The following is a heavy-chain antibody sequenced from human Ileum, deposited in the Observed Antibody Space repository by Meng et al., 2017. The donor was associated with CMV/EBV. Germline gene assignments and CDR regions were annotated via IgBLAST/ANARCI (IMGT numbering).Heavy chain of an antibody. CDR3: VKSLGGNSEDF. CDR2: VNCNNGDT. D-gene: IGHD4-23*01. J-gene: IGHJ4*02. Sequence: CTTSGYTFTKYYMHWLRQAPGQGPGWLGWVNCNNGDTRYAQDFQGRVSMTRDTSINTAYMEINGMTSDDTAVYYCVKSLGGNSEDFWGPGTLVTVSS. V-gene: IGHV1-2*02. CDR1: GYTFTKYY.